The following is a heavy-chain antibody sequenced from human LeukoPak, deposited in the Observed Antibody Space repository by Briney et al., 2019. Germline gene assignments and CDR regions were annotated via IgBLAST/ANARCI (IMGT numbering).Heavy chain of an antibody. CDR2: INPRGGST. V-gene: IGHV1-46*01. D-gene: IGHD2-15*01. CDR1: GYLFITYY. CDR3: ARSDIRPGWFDP. J-gene: IGHJ5*02. Sequence: ASVKVSCTASGYLFITYYMHWVRQAPGQGLEWMGIINPRGGSTSYAQKFQGRVTMTRDTSTSTVYMELSSLRSEDTAVYYCARSDIRPGWFDPWGQGTLVTVSS.